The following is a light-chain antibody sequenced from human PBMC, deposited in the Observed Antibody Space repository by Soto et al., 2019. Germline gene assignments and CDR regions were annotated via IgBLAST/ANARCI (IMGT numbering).Light chain of an antibody. V-gene: IGKV1-17*01. CDR1: QGIGND. CDR3: LQYKSYPWT. CDR2: AAS. Sequence: DIQMTQSPSSLSASVGDRVTITCRASQGIGNDLGWFQQKPGKAPKRLIYAASSLQSGVPSGFSGSGSGTEFTLTISSLQPEDFATYYCLQYKSYPWTFGQGTKVEIK. J-gene: IGKJ1*01.